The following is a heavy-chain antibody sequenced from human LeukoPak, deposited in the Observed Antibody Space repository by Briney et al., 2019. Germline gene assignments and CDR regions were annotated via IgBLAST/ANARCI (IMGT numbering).Heavy chain of an antibody. Sequence: SGTLSLTCTVSVGSISSYYWSWIRQPPGKGLEWIGRIYITGSTNYNPSLKSRVTMSVDMSKNQFSLRLRSVTAADTAVYYCARQIASAGTAGFDFWGQGALVTVSS. J-gene: IGHJ4*02. CDR3: ARQIASAGTAGFDF. CDR2: IYITGST. D-gene: IGHD6-13*01. CDR1: VGSISSYY. V-gene: IGHV4-4*07.